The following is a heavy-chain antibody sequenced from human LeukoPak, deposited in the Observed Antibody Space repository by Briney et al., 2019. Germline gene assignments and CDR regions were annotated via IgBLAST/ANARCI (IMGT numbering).Heavy chain of an antibody. D-gene: IGHD3-22*01. Sequence: GGSLRLSCAASGFPFSETAMTWVRQAPGKGLEWLSVITRGGSPYYADSVKGRFTISRDNARNTVYLQLNSPRNEDTALYYCAKEHLKYANDNRGSFDYWGQGTLVTVSS. V-gene: IGHV3-23*01. CDR3: AKEHLKYANDNRGSFDY. CDR1: GFPFSETA. J-gene: IGHJ4*02. CDR2: ITRGGSP.